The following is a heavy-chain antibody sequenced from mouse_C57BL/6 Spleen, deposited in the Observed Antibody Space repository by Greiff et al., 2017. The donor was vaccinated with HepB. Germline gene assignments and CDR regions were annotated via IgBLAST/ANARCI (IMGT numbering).Heavy chain of an antibody. D-gene: IGHD1-1*01. V-gene: IGHV1-47*01. J-gene: IGHJ1*03. CDR2: FHPYNDDT. Sequence: QVQLQQSGAELVKPGASVKMSCKASGYTFTTYPIEWMKQNHGKSLEWIGNFHPYNDDTKYNEKFKGKATLTVEKSSSTVYLELSRLTSDGSAVYYCAWGYYYGSGWYFDVWGTGNTVNVSA. CDR3: AWGYYYGSGWYFDV. CDR1: GYTFTTYP.